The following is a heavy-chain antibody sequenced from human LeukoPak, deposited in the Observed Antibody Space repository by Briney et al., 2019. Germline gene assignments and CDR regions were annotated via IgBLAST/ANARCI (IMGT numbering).Heavy chain of an antibody. Sequence: ASVKLTCKASGGTFSSYTISRERHAPAPGHELVGGAITLFGTANYAQKFQGRVTITADETTSTAYMELSSLRSEDTAVYYCASVLGYSYGDYYFDYWGQGTRVTVSS. D-gene: IGHD5-18*01. CDR1: GGTFSSYT. CDR2: AITLFGTA. CDR3: ASVLGYSYGDYYFDY. V-gene: IGHV1-69*13. J-gene: IGHJ4*02.